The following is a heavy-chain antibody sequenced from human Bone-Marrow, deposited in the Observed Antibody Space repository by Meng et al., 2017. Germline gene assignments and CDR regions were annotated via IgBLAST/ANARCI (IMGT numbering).Heavy chain of an antibody. D-gene: IGHD2-15*01. CDR2: IGSSSSYI. CDR1: GFTFSSYG. V-gene: IGHV3-21*01. J-gene: IGHJ6*02. CDR3: ARNSGGSCYYPCPYYYYGMDV. Sequence: GESLKISCAASGFTFSSYGMHWVRQAPGKGLEWVSSIGSSSSYIYYADSVKGRFTISRDNAKNSLYLQMNSLRGEDTAVYYCARNSGGSCYYPCPYYYYGMDVWGQGTTVTVSS.